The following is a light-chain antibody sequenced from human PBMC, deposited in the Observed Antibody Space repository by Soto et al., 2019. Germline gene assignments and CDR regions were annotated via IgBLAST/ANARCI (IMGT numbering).Light chain of an antibody. V-gene: IGKV3-20*01. Sequence: EIVLTQSPGTLSLSPGDRATLSCRASQSVSSDYVAWYQQKPGQTPNVLIYRASIRATGIPDRFSGSGSGTDFTLTISRLEPEDYAVYYCQQYDVSPPITFGQGTRLEIK. J-gene: IGKJ5*01. CDR3: QQYDVSPPIT. CDR1: QSVSSDY. CDR2: RAS.